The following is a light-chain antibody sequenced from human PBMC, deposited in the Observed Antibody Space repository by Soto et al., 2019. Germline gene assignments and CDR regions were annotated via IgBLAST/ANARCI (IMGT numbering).Light chain of an antibody. V-gene: IGKV3-11*01. J-gene: IGKJ1*01. CDR2: DAS. CDR3: QQRSNWPGT. Sequence: EIVLTQSPGTLSLSPGERATLSCMASQSVSSYLAWYQQQPGQAPSLLIYDASTRATGISARFSGSGSGTDFTLTISSLEPEDFAVYYCQQRSNWPGTFGQGTKVEVK. CDR1: QSVSSY.